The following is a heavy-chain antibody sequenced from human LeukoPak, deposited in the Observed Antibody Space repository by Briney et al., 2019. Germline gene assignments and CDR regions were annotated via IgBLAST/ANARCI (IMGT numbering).Heavy chain of an antibody. CDR2: IWYDLSNK. J-gene: IGHJ4*02. V-gene: IGHV3-33*06. CDR3: AKDYSNAAGTLDY. CDR1: GFTFSSYG. D-gene: IGHD6-13*01. Sequence: GGSLRLSCAASGFTFSSYGMHWVRQAPGKGLEWVAIIWYDLSNKYYADSVKGRFTISRDNSKNTLYLQMNSLRAEDTAVYYCAKDYSNAAGTLDYWGQGTLVTVSS.